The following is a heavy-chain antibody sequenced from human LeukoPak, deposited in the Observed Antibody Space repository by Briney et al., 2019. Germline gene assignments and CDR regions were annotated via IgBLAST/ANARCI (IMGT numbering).Heavy chain of an antibody. CDR2: INHSGST. CDR1: GGSFSGYY. Sequence: SETLSLTCAVYGGSFSGYYWSWIRQPPGKGLEWIGEINHSGSTNYNPSLKSRVTISVDTSKNQFSLKLSSVTAADTAVYYCARVDSSGYYYLFDYWGQGTLVTVSS. V-gene: IGHV4-34*01. D-gene: IGHD3-22*01. CDR3: ARVDSSGYYYLFDY. J-gene: IGHJ4*02.